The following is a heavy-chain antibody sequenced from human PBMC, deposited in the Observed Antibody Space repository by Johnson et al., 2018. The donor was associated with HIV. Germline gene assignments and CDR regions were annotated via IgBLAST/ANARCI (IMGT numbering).Heavy chain of an antibody. CDR1: GFTFSSYA. V-gene: IGHV3-30*04. CDR2: ILYDGSNK. Sequence: QVQLVESGGGVVQPGRSVRLSCAASGFTFSSYAMHWVRQAPGKGLEWVAVILYDGSNKNYADSVKGRFTISRDNSKNTVYLQMNSLRVEDTAMYYCVREGGGEWEPPDAFDICGQGTMVTASS. J-gene: IGHJ3*02. CDR3: VREGGGEWEPPDAFDI. D-gene: IGHD1-26*01.